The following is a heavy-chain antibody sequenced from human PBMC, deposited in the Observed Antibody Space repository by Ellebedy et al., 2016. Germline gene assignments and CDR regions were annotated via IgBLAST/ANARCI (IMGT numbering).Heavy chain of an antibody. CDR3: ASNYYDSSGYYSDAFDI. CDR2: IYYSGST. J-gene: IGHJ3*02. Sequence: GSLRLSCTVSGGSISSYYWSWIRQPPGKGLEWIGYIYYSGSTNYNPSLKSRVTISVDTFKNQFSLKLSSVTAADTAVYYCASNYYDSSGYYSDAFDIWGQGTMVTVSS. V-gene: IGHV4-59*01. D-gene: IGHD3-22*01. CDR1: GGSISSYY.